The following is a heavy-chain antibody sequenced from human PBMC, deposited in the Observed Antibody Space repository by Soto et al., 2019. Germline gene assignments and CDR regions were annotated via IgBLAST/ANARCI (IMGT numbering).Heavy chain of an antibody. CDR1: GFTVSSNY. CDR3: ARDQVFQDGYGDDACYI. Sequence: GGSLRLSCAASGFTVSSNYMSWVRQAPGKGLEWVSVIYSGGSTYYADSVKGRFTISRDNSKNTLYLQMNSLRAEETAVYYGARDQVFQDGYGDDACYIWGQGTMVTVSS. CDR2: IYSGGST. D-gene: IGHD4-17*01. J-gene: IGHJ3*02. V-gene: IGHV3-66*01.